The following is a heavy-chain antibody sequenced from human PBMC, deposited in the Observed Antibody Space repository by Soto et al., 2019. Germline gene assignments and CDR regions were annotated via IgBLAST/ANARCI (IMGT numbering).Heavy chain of an antibody. D-gene: IGHD2-21*02. CDR1: GYAFTSYG. J-gene: IGHJ4*02. CDR3: VRDERDSCRGDNCFYFDY. Sequence: QVHLVQSGAEVKKPGASVKVSCKASGYAFTSYGMSWVRQAPGQGLEWMGWINTYNSDTNSAPRLQGRITMTTDTSTSTAYMELRSLTSDDTAVYYCVRDERDSCRGDNCFYFDYWGQGTLVSVSS. CDR2: INTYNSDT. V-gene: IGHV1-18*04.